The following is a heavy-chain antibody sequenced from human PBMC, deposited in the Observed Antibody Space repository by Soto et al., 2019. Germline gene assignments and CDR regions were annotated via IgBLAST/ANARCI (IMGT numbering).Heavy chain of an antibody. CDR1: GFTFNSHA. CDR3: AKGPRSCSSTTCYTVDY. V-gene: IGHV3-30*18. J-gene: IGHJ4*02. Sequence: QVQLVEAGGGVVQPGRSLRLSCAVSGFTFNSHAMHWVHQAPGKGLEWVAVISYGGANKYYGDSVKGRFTISRDNSKNTLFLPMDSLRPEDTAVYYCAKGPRSCSSTTCYTVDYWGRGTLVTVSS. D-gene: IGHD2-2*02. CDR2: ISYGGANK.